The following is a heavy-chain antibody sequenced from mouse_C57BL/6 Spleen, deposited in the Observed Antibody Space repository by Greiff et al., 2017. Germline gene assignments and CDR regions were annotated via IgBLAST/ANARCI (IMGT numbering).Heavy chain of an antibody. CDR3: ARGGWVLRRYFDV. J-gene: IGHJ1*03. CDR2: INPGSGGT. D-gene: IGHD2-3*01. V-gene: IGHV1-54*01. Sequence: QVQLQQSGAELVRPGTSVKVSCKASGYAFTNYLIEWVKQRPGQGLEWIGVINPGSGGTNYNEKFKGKATLTADKSSSTAYMQLSSLTSEDSAVYFCARGGWVLRRYFDVWGTGTTVTVSS. CDR1: GYAFTNYL.